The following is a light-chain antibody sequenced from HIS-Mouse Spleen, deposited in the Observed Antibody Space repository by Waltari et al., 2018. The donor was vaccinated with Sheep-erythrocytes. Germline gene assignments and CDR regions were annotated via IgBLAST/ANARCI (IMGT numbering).Light chain of an antibody. J-gene: IGLJ3*02. V-gene: IGLV2-23*01. CDR2: EGS. Sequence: QSALTQPAPVSGPPGQSLTISCTGTSRDVGSYNLVSVYQQPPGKAPKLMIYEGSKRPSGVSNRFSGSKSGNTASLTISGLQAEDEADYYCCSYAGSSTPWVFGGGTKLTVL. CDR3: CSYAGSSTPWV. CDR1: SRDVGSYNL.